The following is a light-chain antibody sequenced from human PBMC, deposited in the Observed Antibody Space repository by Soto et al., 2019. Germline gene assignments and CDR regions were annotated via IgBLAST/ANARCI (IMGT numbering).Light chain of an antibody. CDR2: DAS. V-gene: IGKV3-11*01. CDR1: QSINSY. CDR3: QQRTRWPLT. J-gene: IGKJ4*01. Sequence: EVVLTQSPATLSLSPGERATLSCRASQSINSYLAWYQQKPGQPPSLLISDASNRATGIPARFSGSGSGTDFTLTIGSLEPEDFAVYYCQQRTRWPLTFGGGTKVEIK.